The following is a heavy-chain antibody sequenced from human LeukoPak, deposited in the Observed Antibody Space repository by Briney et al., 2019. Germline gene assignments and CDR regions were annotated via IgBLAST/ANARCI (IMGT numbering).Heavy chain of an antibody. V-gene: IGHV3-21*01. CDR1: GFTFSSYS. J-gene: IGHJ4*02. Sequence: GGSLRLSCAASGFTFSSYSMNWVRQAPGKGLEWVSSISSSSSYIYYADSAKGRFTISRDNAKNSLYLQMNSLRAEDTAVYYCAGAGEYYYDSSGYYRDYWGQGTLVTVSS. CDR3: AGAGEYYYDSSGYYRDY. D-gene: IGHD3-22*01. CDR2: ISSSSSYI.